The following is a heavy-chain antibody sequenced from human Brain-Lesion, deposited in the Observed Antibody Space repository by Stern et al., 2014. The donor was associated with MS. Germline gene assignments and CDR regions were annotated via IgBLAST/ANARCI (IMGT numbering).Heavy chain of an antibody. CDR3: ARDYGDLEFDL. Sequence: QVQLQESGPGLVKPSQTLSLTCTVSGGPISSHSYYWSWIRQPAGKGLEWIGRIYASGNTNYNPSLKSLVSISVDTSKNQLSLRLSSVTASDTAVYYCARDYGDLEFDLWGQGTLVTVSS. CDR2: IYASGNT. D-gene: IGHD4-17*01. CDR1: GGPISSHSYY. J-gene: IGHJ4*02. V-gene: IGHV4-61*02.